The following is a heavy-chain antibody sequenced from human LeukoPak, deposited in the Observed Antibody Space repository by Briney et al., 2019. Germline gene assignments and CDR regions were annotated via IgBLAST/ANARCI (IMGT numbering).Heavy chain of an antibody. D-gene: IGHD2-2*01. CDR1: RHSFRLYY. V-gene: IGHV4-34*01. CDR2: INHSGST. J-gene: IGHJ6*03. CDR3: ARLGTPMCSSTSCCPRDDYYYRDV. Sequence: SETLSLTCAFYRHSFRLYYWSWTRQPPGKGLEWIGEINHSGSTNYNPSLKSRVTISVDTSKNQFFLKLSSVTAADTAAYYGARLGTPMCSSTSCCPRDDYYYRDVWGKGTTVTVSS.